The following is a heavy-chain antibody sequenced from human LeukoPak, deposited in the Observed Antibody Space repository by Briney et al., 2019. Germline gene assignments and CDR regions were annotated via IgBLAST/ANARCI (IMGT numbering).Heavy chain of an antibody. Sequence: SVKVSCKASGGTFSSYAISWVRQAPGQGLEWMGRIIPILGIANYAQKFQGRVTITADKSTSTAYMELSSLRSEDTAVYYCAREDVYYDSSGYYPNWFDPWGQGTLVTVCS. CDR3: AREDVYYDSSGYYPNWFDP. CDR1: GGTFSSYA. V-gene: IGHV1-69*04. J-gene: IGHJ5*02. CDR2: IIPILGIA. D-gene: IGHD3-22*01.